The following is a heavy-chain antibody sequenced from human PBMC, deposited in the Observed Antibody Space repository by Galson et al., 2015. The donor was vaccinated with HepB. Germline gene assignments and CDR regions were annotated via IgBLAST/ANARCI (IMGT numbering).Heavy chain of an antibody. J-gene: IGHJ6*02. V-gene: IGHV6-1*01. Sequence: CAISGDSVSINYAVWNWIRQSPSRGLEWLGRTYYRSKWIYDYAESVKSRITITPDTSKNLVSLQLHSVTPADAAVYYCAYGVDVWGQGTTVTVSS. CDR1: GDSVSINYAV. CDR3: AYGVDV. CDR2: TYYRSKWIY.